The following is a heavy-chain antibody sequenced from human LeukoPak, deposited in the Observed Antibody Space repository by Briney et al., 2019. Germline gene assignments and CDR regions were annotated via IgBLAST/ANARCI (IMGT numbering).Heavy chain of an antibody. Sequence: PSETLSLTCTVSGVSISSYYWTWIRQSPGKGLEWIGYGYYSGDTNYNPSLKSRVTISADTSKNQFSLKLTSVTAADTAMYYCVSYSRVPGTYHLPYWGQGTLVTVSS. CDR2: GYYSGDT. CDR1: GVSISSYY. J-gene: IGHJ4*02. D-gene: IGHD1-1*01. CDR3: VSYSRVPGTYHLPY. V-gene: IGHV4-59*12.